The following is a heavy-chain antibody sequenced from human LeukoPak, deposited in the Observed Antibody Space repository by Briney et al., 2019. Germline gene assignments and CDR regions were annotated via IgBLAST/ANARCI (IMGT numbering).Heavy chain of an antibody. CDR2: IRGGGET. CDR1: GFSFSNYA. D-gene: IGHD6-19*01. V-gene: IGHV3-23*01. CDR3: ARNAGYSSGWGALYYGMDV. Sequence: GGSLRLSCAASGFSFSNYAMSWVRQAPARGPEWVSSIRGGGETFYADSVKGRFTLSRHNSKNTLYLQMNSLRAEDTAVYYCARNAGYSSGWGALYYGMDVWGQGTTVTVSS. J-gene: IGHJ6*02.